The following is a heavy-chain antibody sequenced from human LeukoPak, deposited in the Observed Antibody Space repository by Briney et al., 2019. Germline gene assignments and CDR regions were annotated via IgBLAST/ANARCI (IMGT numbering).Heavy chain of an antibody. CDR3: AAIWFGELFSPEYFDL. D-gene: IGHD3-10*01. V-gene: IGHV3-23*01. CDR2: ISGRGSST. Sequence: GGSLRLSCAASGFTFSGSAMSWVRQAPGKGLEWVSAISGRGSSTYYADSVKGRFTISRDNSKNTLYLQMNSVRAEDTAVYYCAAIWFGELFSPEYFDLWGRGTLVTVSS. CDR1: GFTFSGSA. J-gene: IGHJ2*01.